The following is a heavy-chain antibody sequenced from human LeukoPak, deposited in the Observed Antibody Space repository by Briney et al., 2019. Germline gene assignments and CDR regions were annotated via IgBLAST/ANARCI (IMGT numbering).Heavy chain of an antibody. V-gene: IGHV1-46*01. CDR2: INPSGGST. J-gene: IGHJ4*02. CDR3: ARESKNYYDSSGYYVEKDY. Sequence: ASVKVSCKASGYTFTSYYMHWVRQPPGQGLEWMGIINPSGGSTSYAQKFQGRVTMTRDTSTSTVYMELSSLRSEDTAVYYCARESKNYYDSSGYYVEKDYWGQGTLVTVSS. CDR1: GYTFTSYY. D-gene: IGHD3-22*01.